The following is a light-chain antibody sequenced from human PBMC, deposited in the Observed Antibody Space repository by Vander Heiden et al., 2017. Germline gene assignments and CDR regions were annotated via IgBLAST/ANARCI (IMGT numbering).Light chain of an antibody. CDR2: DVS. CDR1: SSDVGGYND. Sequence: SALTQPRSVSGSPGHSVTISCTGTSSDVGGYNDVSWYQQHPGKAPKLMIYDVSKRPSGVPDRFSGSKSGNTASLTISGLQAEDEADYYCCSYAGSYTWVFGGGTKLTVL. CDR3: CSYAGSYTWV. J-gene: IGLJ3*02. V-gene: IGLV2-11*01.